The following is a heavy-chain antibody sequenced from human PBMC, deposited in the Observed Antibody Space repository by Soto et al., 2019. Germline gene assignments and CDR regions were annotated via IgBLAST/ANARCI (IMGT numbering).Heavy chain of an antibody. V-gene: IGHV4-34*01. J-gene: IGHJ4*01. D-gene: IGHD6-19*01. CDR3: ARVVKQWLVNRGWLVV. CDR1: GGSFSGYY. Sequence: QVQLQQWGAGLLKPSETLSLTCAVYGGSFSGYYWSWIRQPPGKGLEWIGEINHSGSTNYNPSIKGRVTISVDTSKNQLSLKVSSVTAADTAVYYCARVVKQWLVNRGWLVVWGQGTLVTVS. CDR2: INHSGST.